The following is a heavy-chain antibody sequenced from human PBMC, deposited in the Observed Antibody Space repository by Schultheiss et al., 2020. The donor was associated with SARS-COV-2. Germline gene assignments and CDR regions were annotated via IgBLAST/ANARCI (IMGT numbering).Heavy chain of an antibody. V-gene: IGHV3-NL1*01. Sequence: GGSLRLSCAASGFTFSSYGMHWVRQAPGKGLEWVSAISGSGGSTYYADSVKGRFTISRDNSKNTLYLQMNSLRAEDTAVYYCAKEIVVVPAAIPLYYYGMDVWGQGTTVTVSS. CDR3: AKEIVVVPAAIPLYYYGMDV. CDR2: ISGSGGST. J-gene: IGHJ6*02. D-gene: IGHD2-2*02. CDR1: GFTFSSYG.